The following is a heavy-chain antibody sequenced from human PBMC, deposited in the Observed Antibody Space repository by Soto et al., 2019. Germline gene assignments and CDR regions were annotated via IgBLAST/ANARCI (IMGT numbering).Heavy chain of an antibody. V-gene: IGHV1-18*01. CDR2: ISAYNGNT. J-gene: IGHJ6*02. Sequence: QVQLVQSGAEVKKPGASVKVSCKASGYTFTSYGISWVRQAPGQGPAWMGWISAYNGNTNYAQKLQGRVTMTTDTPTSTAYMELRSLRSDDTAVYYCARGEAAYYYGSGYYYGMDVWGQGTTVTVSS. CDR1: GYTFTSYG. CDR3: ARGEAAYYYGSGYYYGMDV. D-gene: IGHD3-10*01.